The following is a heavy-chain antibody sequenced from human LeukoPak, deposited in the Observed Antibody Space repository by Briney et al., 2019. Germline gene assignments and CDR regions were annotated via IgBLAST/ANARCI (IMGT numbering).Heavy chain of an antibody. D-gene: IGHD2-2*01. CDR1: GGTFSSYA. V-gene: IGHV1-69*13. CDR3: ARGLEEYQLPILYYYYYMDV. Sequence: ASVKVSCKASGGTFSSYAISWVRQAPGQGLEWMGGIIPIFGTVNYAQKFQGRVTITADESTSTAYMELSSLRSEDTAVYYCARGLEEYQLPILYYYYYMDVWGKGTTVTVSS. J-gene: IGHJ6*03. CDR2: IIPIFGTV.